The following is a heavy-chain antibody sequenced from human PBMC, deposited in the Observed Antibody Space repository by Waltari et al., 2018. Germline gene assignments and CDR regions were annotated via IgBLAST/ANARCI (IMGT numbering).Heavy chain of an antibody. Sequence: QVQLVQSGAEAKKPGSSVRVSCRASGDTFTSDTINWVRQAPGKGLEWMGRIMPDNSETEYAVKFQGRITIAADTSTGTVYMELSSLRSDDTAVYYCAGGDGGYYYHKMDVWGQGTTVTVSS. D-gene: IGHD3-22*01. J-gene: IGHJ6*02. V-gene: IGHV1-69*02. CDR1: GDTFTSDT. CDR3: AGGDGGYYYHKMDV. CDR2: IMPDNSET.